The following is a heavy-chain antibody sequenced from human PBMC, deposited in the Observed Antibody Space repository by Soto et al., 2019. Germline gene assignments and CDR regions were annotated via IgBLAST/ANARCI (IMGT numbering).Heavy chain of an antibody. D-gene: IGHD3-9*01. Sequence: PGKGLEWIGYIYYSGSTNYNPSLKSRVTISVDTSKNQFSLKLSSVTAADTAVYYCARDPTYYDILTGPLGAFDIWGQGTLVTVSS. V-gene: IGHV4-59*01. J-gene: IGHJ3*02. CDR3: ARDPTYYDILTGPLGAFDI. CDR2: IYYSGST.